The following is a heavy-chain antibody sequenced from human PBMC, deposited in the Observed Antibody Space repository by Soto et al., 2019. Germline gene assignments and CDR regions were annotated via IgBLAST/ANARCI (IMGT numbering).Heavy chain of an antibody. D-gene: IGHD2-2*01. V-gene: IGHV1-69*06. J-gene: IGHJ4*02. Sequence: QVQLVQSGAELRRPGSSVKVSCTASGGTFSTYDISWVRQAPGQGLEWMGGIIPAFDATKFAQKFQGRLTITADKSTGTVYMELSSLRSEDTAVYYCARERSSSWYNGTVYCDSWGQGPLVNVSS. CDR3: ARERSSSWYNGTVYCDS. CDR2: IIPAFDAT. CDR1: GGTFSTYD.